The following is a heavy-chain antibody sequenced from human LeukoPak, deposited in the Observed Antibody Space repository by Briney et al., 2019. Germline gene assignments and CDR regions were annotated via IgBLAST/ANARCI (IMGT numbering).Heavy chain of an antibody. CDR1: GFAFSSYA. D-gene: IGHD3-10*01. CDR3: AKSAGDYYYCYMDV. CDR2: ISGGGSNT. Sequence: GGSLRLSCAASGFAFSSYAMIWVRQAPGKGLEWVSSISGGGSNTYYADFVKGRFTISRDQSKNTLYVQMNSLRAEDTAIYYCAKSAGDYYYCYMDVWGKGTTVTVSS. J-gene: IGHJ6*03. V-gene: IGHV3-23*01.